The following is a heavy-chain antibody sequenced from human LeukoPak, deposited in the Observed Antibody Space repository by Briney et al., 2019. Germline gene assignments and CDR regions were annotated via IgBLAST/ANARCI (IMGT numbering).Heavy chain of an antibody. CDR2: IYSGGTT. CDR3: ARMNSLRYSSRWIIDY. V-gene: IGHV3-53*01. Sequence: PGGSLRLSCAASGFSASNNYMIWVRQAPGKGLEWVSVIYSGGTTHYADSVKGRFTISRDNSKNTLSLQMNSLRAEDTAVYFCARMNSLRYSSRWIIDYWGQGTLVTVSS. CDR1: GFSASNNY. D-gene: IGHD6-13*01. J-gene: IGHJ4*02.